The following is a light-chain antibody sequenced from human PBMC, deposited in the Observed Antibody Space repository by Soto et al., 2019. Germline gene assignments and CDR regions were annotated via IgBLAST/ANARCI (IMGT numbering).Light chain of an antibody. CDR2: DAS. CDR3: QQRSNWPPT. J-gene: IGKJ5*01. CDR1: QSVSSY. V-gene: IGKV3-11*01. Sequence: EIVLTPSPDTLSFSPLEIANLSCSSSQSVSSYLAWYQQKPGQAPRLLIYDASNRATGIPARFSGSGSGTDFTLTISSLEPEDFAVYYCQQRSNWPPTFGQGTRLEIK.